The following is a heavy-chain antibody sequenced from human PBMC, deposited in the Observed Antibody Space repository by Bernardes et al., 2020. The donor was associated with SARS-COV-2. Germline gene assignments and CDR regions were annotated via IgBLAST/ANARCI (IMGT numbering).Heavy chain of an antibody. J-gene: IGHJ5*02. V-gene: IGHV4-39*01. CDR2: IYYSGGT. CDR3: ARHGCSSTSCYWRNWFDP. CDR1: GGSISSSSYY. Sequence: SETLSLTCTVSGGSISSSSYYWGWIRQPPGKGLEWIGSIYYSGGTYYNPSLKSRVTISVDTSKNQFSLKLSSVTAADTAVYYCARHGCSSTSCYWRNWFDPWGQGTLVTVSS. D-gene: IGHD2-2*01.